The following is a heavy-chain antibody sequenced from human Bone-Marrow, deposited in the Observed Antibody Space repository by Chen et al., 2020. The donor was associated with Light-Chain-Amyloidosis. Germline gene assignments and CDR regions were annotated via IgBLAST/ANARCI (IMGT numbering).Heavy chain of an antibody. CDR1: GGSINSGGYY. Sequence: QVQLQESGPGLVKPSQTLSLTCSVSGGSINSGGYYWSWIRQHPGQGLEWVGFIDDSGSSYYNPSRQSRVTISIDTSKKEFSLRLSSVTAADTAVYYCARDRYSTTPWDYSSGMDVWGQGTTVTVSS. D-gene: IGHD1-1*01. CDR2: IDDSGSS. J-gene: IGHJ6*02. V-gene: IGHV4-31*03. CDR3: ARDRYSTTPWDYSSGMDV.